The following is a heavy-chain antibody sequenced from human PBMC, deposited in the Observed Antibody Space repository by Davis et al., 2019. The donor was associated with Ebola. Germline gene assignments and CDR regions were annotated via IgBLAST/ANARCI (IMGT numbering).Heavy chain of an antibody. Sequence: MPSETLSLTCTVSGGSISSYYWSWIRQPPGKGLEWIGYIYYSGSTYYNPSLKSRVTISVDTSKNQFSLKLSSVTAADTAVYYCARDTAHYDSSGYYYLFDYWGQGTLVTVSS. CDR3: ARDTAHYDSSGYYYLFDY. D-gene: IGHD3-22*01. CDR2: IYYSGST. CDR1: GGSISSYY. V-gene: IGHV4-59*12. J-gene: IGHJ4*02.